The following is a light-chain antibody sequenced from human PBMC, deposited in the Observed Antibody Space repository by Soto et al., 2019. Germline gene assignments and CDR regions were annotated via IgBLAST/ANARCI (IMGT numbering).Light chain of an antibody. J-gene: IGKJ4*01. CDR1: QDISSW. CDR3: QQSYSTPPNT. Sequence: DIQMTQSPSSVSASVGDRVTITCRASQDISSWVAWYQQKPGKAPKLLISAASSLQSGVPRRFSGSGSGTDFTLTISSLQPEDFATYYCQQSYSTPPNTFGGGTKVDIK. CDR2: AAS. V-gene: IGKV1-12*01.